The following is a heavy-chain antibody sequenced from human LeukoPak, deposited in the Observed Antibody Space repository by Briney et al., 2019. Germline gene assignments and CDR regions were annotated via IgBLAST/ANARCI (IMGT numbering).Heavy chain of an antibody. CDR3: TRPPIPLWFGGSILNYSHMDV. V-gene: IGHV3-53*01. J-gene: IGHJ6*03. Sequence: GGSLRLSCVASGFSVSRQYMSWVRQAPGKGLEWVAVIYSGGAVHYADSVRGRFAISRDNSMDTLYLQMNSLRDDDSAVYYCTRPPIPLWFGGSILNYSHMDVWGKGTTVIVSS. CDR1: GFSVSRQY. CDR2: IYSGGAV. D-gene: IGHD3-10*01.